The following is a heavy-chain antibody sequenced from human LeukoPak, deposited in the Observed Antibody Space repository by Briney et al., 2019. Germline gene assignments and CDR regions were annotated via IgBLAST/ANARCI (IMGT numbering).Heavy chain of an antibody. CDR2: IYYSGST. D-gene: IGHD1-1*01. CDR1: GGSISSYY. V-gene: IGHV4-59*01. Sequence: SETLSLTCTVSGGSISSYYWSWIRQPPGKGLEWIGYIYYSGSTNYNPSLKSRVTISVDTSKNQFSLKLSSVTAADTAVYYCARVSWSPGTSYYYMDVWGKGTTVTVSS. J-gene: IGHJ6*03. CDR3: ARVSWSPGTSYYYMDV.